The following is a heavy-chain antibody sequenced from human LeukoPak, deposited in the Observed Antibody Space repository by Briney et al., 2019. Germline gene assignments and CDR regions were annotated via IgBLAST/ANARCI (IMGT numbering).Heavy chain of an antibody. V-gene: IGHV1-46*01. Sequence: ASVKVSCKASGYTFTSYYMHWVRQAPGQGLEWMGIINPSGGSTSYAQKFQGRVTMTRDTSTSTVYMELSSLRSEDTAVYYCARQVAAAGWERGDDAFDIWGQGTMVTVSS. D-gene: IGHD6-13*01. CDR3: ARQVAAAGWERGDDAFDI. J-gene: IGHJ3*02. CDR2: INPSGGST. CDR1: GYTFTSYY.